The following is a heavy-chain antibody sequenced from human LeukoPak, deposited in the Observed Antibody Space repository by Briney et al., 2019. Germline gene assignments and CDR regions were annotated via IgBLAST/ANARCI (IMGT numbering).Heavy chain of an antibody. CDR1: GFTFSSYA. J-gene: IGHJ3*02. CDR3: AKGSRYGSGSYYKPGSAAFDI. CDR2: ISYDGSNK. V-gene: IGHV3-30-3*01. Sequence: GGSLRLSCAASGFTFSSYAMHWVRQAPGKGLEWVAVISYDGSNKYYADSVKGRFTISRDNSKNTLYLQMNSLRAEDTAVYYCAKGSRYGSGSYYKPGSAAFDIWGQGTMVTVSS. D-gene: IGHD3-10*01.